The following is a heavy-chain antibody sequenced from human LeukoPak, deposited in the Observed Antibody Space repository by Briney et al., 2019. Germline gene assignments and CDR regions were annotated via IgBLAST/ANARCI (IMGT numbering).Heavy chain of an antibody. Sequence: PGGSLRLSCAASGFTFSSYAMTWVRQAPGKGLEWVSAISDTGGSTYDADSVKGRFTISRDNSRNTLYLQMNSPRAEDTAVYYCAKDTSIGRYCTNGVCSPFDYWGQGTLVTVSS. CDR2: ISDTGGST. D-gene: IGHD2-8*01. CDR3: AKDTSIGRYCTNGVCSPFDY. CDR1: GFTFSSYA. J-gene: IGHJ4*02. V-gene: IGHV3-23*01.